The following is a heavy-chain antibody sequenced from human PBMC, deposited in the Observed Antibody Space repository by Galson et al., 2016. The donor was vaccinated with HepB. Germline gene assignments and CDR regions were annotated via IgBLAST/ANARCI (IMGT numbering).Heavy chain of an antibody. Sequence: SLRLSCAASGFTFSIHDMHWVRQAPGKGLEWVSAIETAGDTYYPDSVKGRFTISRENAKNSLYLQMNSLRAGDTAVYYCARGKSLLTMPWNDGLDVWGKGTTVSVSS. D-gene: IGHD1-1*01. CDR2: IETAGDT. J-gene: IGHJ6*04. CDR1: GFTFSIHD. CDR3: ARGKSLLTMPWNDGLDV. V-gene: IGHV3-13*01.